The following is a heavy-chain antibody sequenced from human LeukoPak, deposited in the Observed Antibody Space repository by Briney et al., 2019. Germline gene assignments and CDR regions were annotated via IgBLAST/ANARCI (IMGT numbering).Heavy chain of an antibody. V-gene: IGHV3-23*01. Sequence: PGGSLRLSCTASGFAFGSYAMYWVRQAPGKGLEWVSGIFGSGGSAHYADSVKGRFTISRDSSKNTVYLEMNSLGVEDTAVYYCAKTTVGYSSGRFPGWPADYWGQGTLVTVFS. J-gene: IGHJ4*02. CDR3: AKTTVGYSSGRFPGWPADY. D-gene: IGHD2-15*01. CDR2: IFGSGGSA. CDR1: GFAFGSYA.